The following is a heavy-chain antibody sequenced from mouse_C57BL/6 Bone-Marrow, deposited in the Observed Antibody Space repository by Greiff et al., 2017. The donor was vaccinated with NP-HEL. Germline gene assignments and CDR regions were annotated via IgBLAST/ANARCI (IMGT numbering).Heavy chain of an antibody. CDR3: TKPVTDLYFDY. CDR1: GFNIKDYY. V-gene: IGHV14-1*01. J-gene: IGHJ2*01. D-gene: IGHD2-2*01. Sequence: EVQLQQSGAELVRPGASVKLSCTASGFNIKDYYMHWVKQRPEQGLEWIGRIDPEDGDTEYAPKFQGKATMTADTSSNTAYLQLSSLTSEDTAVYYCTKPVTDLYFDYWGQGTTLTVSS. CDR2: IDPEDGDT.